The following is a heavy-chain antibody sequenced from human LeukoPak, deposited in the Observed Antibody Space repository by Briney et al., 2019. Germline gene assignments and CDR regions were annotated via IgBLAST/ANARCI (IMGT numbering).Heavy chain of an antibody. CDR1: GFTVSGHY. D-gene: IGHD3-3*01. Sequence: GESLRLSCAASGFTVSGHYMNWVRQAPGKGLDWVSVIHTDGSTYYADSVKGRFTISRDNSKNTLYLQMNSLRAEDTAVYYCAKDFLSAANYFDDWGQGTLVTVSS. CDR3: AKDFLSAANYFDD. CDR2: IHTDGST. V-gene: IGHV3-66*01. J-gene: IGHJ4*02.